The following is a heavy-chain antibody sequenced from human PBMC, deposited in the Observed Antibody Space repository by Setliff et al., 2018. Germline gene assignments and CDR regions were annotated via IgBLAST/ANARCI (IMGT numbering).Heavy chain of an antibody. D-gene: IGHD3-3*01. CDR2: MNPNSGNT. CDR1: GYTFTSYD. CDR3: ARGPRHNFWSGYYLVAVNY. V-gene: IGHV1-8*02. J-gene: IGHJ4*02. Sequence: ASVKVSCKASGYTFTSYDINWVRQATGQGLEWMGWMNPNSGNTGSTQKFQGRVTMTRNTSISTAYMELSSLRFEDTAVYYCARGPRHNFWSGYYLVAVNYWGQGTLVTVSS.